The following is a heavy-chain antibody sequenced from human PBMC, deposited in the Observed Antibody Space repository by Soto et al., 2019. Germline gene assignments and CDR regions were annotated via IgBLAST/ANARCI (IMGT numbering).Heavy chain of an antibody. V-gene: IGHV4-34*02. CDR3: TRGRRSTGIAY. Sequence: QVQLQQWGAGLLKPSETLSLTCGVYGGSFSGYYWSWIRQSPGKGLEWIGQINLRGSTDYNPALKSRLTMSVDTTRNQFSLNLTSGTAADTAVYYCTRGRRSTGIAYWGQGTLVTVSS. CDR1: GGSFSGYY. J-gene: IGHJ4*02. D-gene: IGHD4-17*01. CDR2: INLRGST.